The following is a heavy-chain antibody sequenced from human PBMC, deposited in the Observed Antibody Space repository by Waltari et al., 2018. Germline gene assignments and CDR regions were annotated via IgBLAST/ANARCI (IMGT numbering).Heavy chain of an antibody. Sequence: QVQLQESGPGLVKPSETLSLTCTVSGGPISRYYWSWIRQPPGKGLDWIGYIYYSGSTNYNPSLKSRVTISVDTSKNQFSLKLSSVTAADTAVYYCARGVRSVAGFYNWFDPWGQGTLVTVSS. D-gene: IGHD6-19*01. V-gene: IGHV4-59*01. J-gene: IGHJ5*02. CDR2: IYYSGST. CDR1: GGPISRYY. CDR3: ARGVRSVAGFYNWFDP.